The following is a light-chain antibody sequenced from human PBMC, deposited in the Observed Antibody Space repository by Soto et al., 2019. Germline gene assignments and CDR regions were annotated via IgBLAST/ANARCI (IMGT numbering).Light chain of an antibody. Sequence: QSALTQPRSVSGSPGQSVTISCTGTSSDVGAYIYVSWYQQHPGKAPKLMIYDVSKRPSGVPERFSGSKSGNTASLTISGLQAEDEADYYCCSFAGRSRVFGTGTKLTVL. CDR1: SSDVGAYIY. J-gene: IGLJ1*01. CDR3: CSFAGRSRV. V-gene: IGLV2-11*01. CDR2: DVS.